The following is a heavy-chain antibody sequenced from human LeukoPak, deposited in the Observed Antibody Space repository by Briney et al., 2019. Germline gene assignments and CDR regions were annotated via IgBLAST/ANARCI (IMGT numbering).Heavy chain of an antibody. CDR2: NTHSGNT. Sequence: PSETLSLTCAVYGGSFSGYFWTWIRQPPGKGPEWIGDNTHSGNTNYNPALRGRVTISVDTSKNQFSLKLSSVTAADTAVYYCARHGDYYGSGSRYWGQGTLVTVSS. D-gene: IGHD3-10*01. CDR1: GGSFSGYF. CDR3: ARHGDYYGSGSRY. J-gene: IGHJ4*02. V-gene: IGHV4-34*01.